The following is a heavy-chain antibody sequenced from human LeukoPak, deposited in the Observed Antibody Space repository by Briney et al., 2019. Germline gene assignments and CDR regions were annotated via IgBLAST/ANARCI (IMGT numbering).Heavy chain of an antibody. CDR1: GFTFSSYA. J-gene: IGHJ4*02. CDR2: ISYDGSNK. CDR3: ARDHILDY. V-gene: IGHV3-30-3*01. Sequence: GRSLRLSCAASGFTFSSYAMHWVRQAPGKGLEGVAVISYDGSNKYYADSVKGRFTISRDNSKNTLYLQMNSLRAEDTAVYYCARDHILDYWGQGTLVTVSS. D-gene: IGHD2-21*01.